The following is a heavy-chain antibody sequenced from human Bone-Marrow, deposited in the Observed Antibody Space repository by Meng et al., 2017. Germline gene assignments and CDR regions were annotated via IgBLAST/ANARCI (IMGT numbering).Heavy chain of an antibody. D-gene: IGHD6-13*01. Sequence: VPLQESGPRMVKPSQTLSLTCTDSGGSISSGGYYWSWIRQHPGEGLEWIGYIYYSGSTYYNPSLKSLVTISVDTSKNQFSLKLSSVTAADTAVYYCARWAPSSRTFDYWGQGTLVTVSS. V-gene: IGHV4-31*01. J-gene: IGHJ4*02. CDR1: GGSISSGGYY. CDR2: IYYSGST. CDR3: ARWAPSSRTFDY.